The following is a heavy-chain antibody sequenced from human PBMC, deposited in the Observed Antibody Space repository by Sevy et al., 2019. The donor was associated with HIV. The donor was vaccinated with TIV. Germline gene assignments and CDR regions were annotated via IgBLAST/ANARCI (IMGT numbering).Heavy chain of an antibody. CDR3: ARVYYYDSSGYYPPFDY. V-gene: IGHV3-21*01. Sequence: GGSLRLSCAASGFTFSSYSMNWVRQAPGKGLEWVSSISSSSSYIYYADSVKGRFTISRDNAKNSLYLQMNSLRAEDMAVYYCARVYYYDSSGYYPPFDYWGQGTLVTVSS. CDR1: GFTFSSYS. CDR2: ISSSSSYI. J-gene: IGHJ4*02. D-gene: IGHD3-22*01.